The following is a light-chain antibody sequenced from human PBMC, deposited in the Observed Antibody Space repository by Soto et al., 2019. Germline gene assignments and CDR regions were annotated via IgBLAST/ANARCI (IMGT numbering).Light chain of an antibody. CDR1: RSDVGGYNY. CDR2: DVT. CDR3: CSYTSSSTYV. V-gene: IGLV2-14*03. J-gene: IGLJ1*01. Sequence: QSALTQPASVSGSPGQSITFSCTGTRSDVGGYNYVYWHQHHPGKAPKLIIYDVTNRPSGVSDRFSGSKSGNTASLTISGLQAEDEADYYCCSYTSSSTYVFGPGTKLTVL.